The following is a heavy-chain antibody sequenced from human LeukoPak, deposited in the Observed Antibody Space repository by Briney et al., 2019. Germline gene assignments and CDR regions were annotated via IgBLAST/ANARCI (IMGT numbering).Heavy chain of an antibody. J-gene: IGHJ3*02. Sequence: GGSLGLSCAASGFTFSSYDMHWVRQATGKGLEWVSAIGTAGDPYYPGSVKGRFTISRENAKNSLYLQMNSLRAGDAAVYYCARRDWYSGAFDIWGQGTTVTVSS. V-gene: IGHV3-13*05. CDR3: ARRDWYSGAFDI. CDR1: GFTFSSYD. D-gene: IGHD3/OR15-3a*01. CDR2: IGTAGDP.